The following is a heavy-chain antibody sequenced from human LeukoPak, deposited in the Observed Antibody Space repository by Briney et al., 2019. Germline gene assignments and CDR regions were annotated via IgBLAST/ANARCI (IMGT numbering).Heavy chain of an antibody. V-gene: IGHV4-61*02. CDR3: ARVGTIFGVVSYYFDY. D-gene: IGHD3-3*01. CDR1: GGSISSGSYY. CDR2: IYTSGST. J-gene: IGHJ4*02. Sequence: SETLSLTCTVSGGSISSGSYYWSWIRQPAGKGLEWIGRIYTSGSTNYNPSLKSRVTISVDTSKNQFSLKLSSVTAADTAVYYCARVGTIFGVVSYYFDYWGQGTLVTVSS.